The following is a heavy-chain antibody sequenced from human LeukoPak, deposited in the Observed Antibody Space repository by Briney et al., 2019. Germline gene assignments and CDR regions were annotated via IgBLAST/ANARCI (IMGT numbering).Heavy chain of an antibody. D-gene: IGHD3-3*01. CDR2: ISSSSSYI. Sequence: MPGGSLRLSCAASGFTFSSYSMNWVRQAPGKGLEWVSSISSSSSYIYYADSVKGRFTISRDNAKNSLYLQMNSLRAEDTAVYYCARDASDFWSGYQNDTYFDYWGQGTLVTVSS. CDR3: ARDASDFWSGYQNDTYFDY. CDR1: GFTFSSYS. J-gene: IGHJ4*02. V-gene: IGHV3-21*01.